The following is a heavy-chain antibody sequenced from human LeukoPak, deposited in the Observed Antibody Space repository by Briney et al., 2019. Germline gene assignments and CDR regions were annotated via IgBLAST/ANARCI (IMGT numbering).Heavy chain of an antibody. D-gene: IGHD5-12*01. CDR2: IKQDGSEK. V-gene: IGHV3-7*01. CDR3: AREDVWGSGGYDWNWFDP. CDR1: EFALSDYS. Sequence: GGSLRLSCVVSEFALSDYSMNWVRQAPGKGLEWVANIKQDGSEKYYVDSVKGRFTISRDNAKNSLYLQMNSLRAEDTAVYYCAREDVWGSGGYDWNWFDPWGQGTLVTVSS. J-gene: IGHJ5*02.